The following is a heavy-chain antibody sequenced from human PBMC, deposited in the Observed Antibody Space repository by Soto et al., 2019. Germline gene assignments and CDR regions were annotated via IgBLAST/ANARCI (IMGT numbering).Heavy chain of an antibody. D-gene: IGHD3-22*01. Sequence: AASVKVSCKASGGTFSRYAISWVRQAPGQGLEWMGGIIPLFGKANYAQKFQGRVTITADESTSTAYMELSSLRSEDTAVYYCARDGTLYDSSGYYYLYWGQGTLVTSPQ. J-gene: IGHJ4*02. CDR2: IIPLFGKA. CDR3: ARDGTLYDSSGYYYLY. V-gene: IGHV1-69*13. CDR1: GGTFSRYA.